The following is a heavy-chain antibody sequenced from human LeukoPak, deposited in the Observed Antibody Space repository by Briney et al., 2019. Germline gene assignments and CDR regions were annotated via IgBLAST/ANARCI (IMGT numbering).Heavy chain of an antibody. D-gene: IGHD2-2*01. Sequence: SETLSLTCAVYGGSFSGYYWSWIRQPPGKGLEWIGDINHSGSTNYNPSLKSRVTISVDTSKNHFSLKLTSVTAADTAVYYCASENIVVVPAAMSNWFDPWGQGTLVTVSS. V-gene: IGHV4-34*01. CDR2: INHSGST. J-gene: IGHJ5*02. CDR1: GGSFSGYY. CDR3: ASENIVVVPAAMSNWFDP.